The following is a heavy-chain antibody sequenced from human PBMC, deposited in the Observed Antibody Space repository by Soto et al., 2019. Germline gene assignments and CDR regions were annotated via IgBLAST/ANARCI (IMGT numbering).Heavy chain of an antibody. Sequence: SATLSLTCTVSGVSISSGGCYWSWLLQHPGNGLEWIGYIYYSSSNYHNPSLQSRVTISVDTSKNQHSLKLSSMTAADTAVYYCARGSQGYYPTWFDSWGQGTLVTDS. CDR1: GVSISSGGCY. D-gene: IGHD3-22*01. J-gene: IGHJ5*01. CDR3: ARGSQGYYPTWFDS. CDR2: IYYSSSN. V-gene: IGHV4-31*03.